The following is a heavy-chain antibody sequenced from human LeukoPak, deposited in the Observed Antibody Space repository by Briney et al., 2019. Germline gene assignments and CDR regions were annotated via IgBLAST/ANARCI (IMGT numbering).Heavy chain of an antibody. J-gene: IGHJ4*02. D-gene: IGHD5-24*01. V-gene: IGHV4-59*08. CDR3: ARLDAAAGRYLQFFY. CDR2: IHDSGST. Sequence: PSETLSLTCTVSGGSISNYHWSWIRQSPEKGLEWIGYIHDSGSTNYNPSLKSRVTISVDTSKNQFSLKLSSVTAADTAVYYCARLDAAAGRYLQFFYWGQGTLVTVSS. CDR1: GGSISNYH.